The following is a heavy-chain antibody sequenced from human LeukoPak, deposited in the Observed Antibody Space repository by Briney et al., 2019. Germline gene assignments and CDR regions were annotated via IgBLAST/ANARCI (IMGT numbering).Heavy chain of an antibody. CDR2: ISSSGHYI. CDR1: GFTFSSYN. Sequence: GGSLRLSCAASGFTFSSYNMNWVRQVPGKGLEWVSSISSSGHYIYYADSVKGRFTISRDNVKNSLYPQMNSLRAEDTAMYYCAAAWSNFDYWGQGTLVTVSS. CDR3: AAAWSNFDY. V-gene: IGHV3-21*01. D-gene: IGHD2-8*02. J-gene: IGHJ4*02.